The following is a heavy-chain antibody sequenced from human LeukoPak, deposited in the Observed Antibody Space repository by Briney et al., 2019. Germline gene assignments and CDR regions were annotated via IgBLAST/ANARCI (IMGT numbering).Heavy chain of an antibody. CDR1: GYTFTGYF. CDR2: FDPEDGET. J-gene: IGHJ4*02. V-gene: IGHV1-24*01. CDR3: ATVVVPAARTFDY. Sequence: EASVKVSCKASGYTFTGYFMHWVRQAPGKGLEWMGGFDPEDGETIYAQKFQGRVTMTEDTSTDTAYMELSSLRSEDTAVYYCATVVVPAARTFDYWGQGTLVTVSS. D-gene: IGHD2-2*01.